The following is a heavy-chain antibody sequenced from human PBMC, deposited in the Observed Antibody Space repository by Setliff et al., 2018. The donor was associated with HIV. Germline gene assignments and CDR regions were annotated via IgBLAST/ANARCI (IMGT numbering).Heavy chain of an antibody. CDR1: GGSFSGYY. Sequence: PSETLSLTCAVYGGSFSGYYWSWIRQPPGKGLEWIGEINHSGSTNYNPSLKSRVTISVDTSKNLFSLKLSSVTAADTAVYYCAREWGSGWYFFRIDYWGQGTLVTVSS. CDR3: AREWGSGWYFFRIDY. CDR2: INHSGST. J-gene: IGHJ4*02. D-gene: IGHD6-19*01. V-gene: IGHV4-34*01.